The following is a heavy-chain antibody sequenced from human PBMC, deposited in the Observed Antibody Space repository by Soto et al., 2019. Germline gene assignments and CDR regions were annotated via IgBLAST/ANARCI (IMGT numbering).Heavy chain of an antibody. CDR1: GGTFNNYA. CDR3: ARDTREITRVRGVIPYYIYHMDV. Sequence: QVQLAQSGAEVKKRGSSVKVSCRVSGGTFNNYAISWVRQAPGEGLEWMGGIIPAFGTPKYAQRFQDRATISRDVYAATAYMALTSLRSDEPAVYYCARDTREITRVRGVIPYYIYHMDVWGPGTTVAVSS. J-gene: IGHJ6*02. V-gene: IGHV1-69*01. D-gene: IGHD3-10*01. CDR2: IIPAFGTP.